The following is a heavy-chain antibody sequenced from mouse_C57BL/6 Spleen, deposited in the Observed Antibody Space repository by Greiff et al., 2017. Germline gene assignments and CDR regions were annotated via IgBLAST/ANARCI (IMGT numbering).Heavy chain of an antibody. J-gene: IGHJ3*01. CDR1: GYTFTSYW. V-gene: IGHV1-64*01. CDR3: AREEDGNYWFAY. Sequence: QVQLQQSGAELVKPGASVKLSCKASGYTFTSYWMHWVKQRPGQGLEWIGMIHPNSGSTNYNEKFKSKATLTVDKSSSTAYMQLSSLTSEDAAVYYCAREEDGNYWFAYWGQGTLVTVSA. CDR2: IHPNSGST. D-gene: IGHD2-1*01.